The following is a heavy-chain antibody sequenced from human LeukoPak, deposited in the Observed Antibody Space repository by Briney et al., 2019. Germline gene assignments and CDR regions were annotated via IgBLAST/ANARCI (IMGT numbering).Heavy chain of an antibody. CDR3: ARGPTTTVSLDY. D-gene: IGHD4-17*01. J-gene: IGHJ4*02. Sequence: GASVKVSCKASGGTFSIYAISWVRQAPGQGLEWMGGTIPIFGTANYAQKFQGRVTITADESTSTAYMELSSLRSEDTAVYYCARGPTTTVSLDYWGQGTLVTVSS. CDR2: TIPIFGTA. V-gene: IGHV1-69*13. CDR1: GGTFSIYA.